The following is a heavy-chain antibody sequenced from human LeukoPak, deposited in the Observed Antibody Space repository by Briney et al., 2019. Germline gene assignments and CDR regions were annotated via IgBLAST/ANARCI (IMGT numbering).Heavy chain of an antibody. CDR2: INHSGST. J-gene: IGHJ4*02. D-gene: IGHD2-15*01. CDR3: ARVPSPSLYCSGGSCPSLFDY. CDR1: GGSFSGYY. V-gene: IGHV4-34*01. Sequence: SETLSLTCAVYGGSFSGYYWSWIRQPPGKGLEWIGEINHSGSTNYNPSLKGRVTISVDTSKNQFSLKLSSVTAADTAVYYCARVPSPSLYCSGGSCPSLFDYWGQGTLVTVSS.